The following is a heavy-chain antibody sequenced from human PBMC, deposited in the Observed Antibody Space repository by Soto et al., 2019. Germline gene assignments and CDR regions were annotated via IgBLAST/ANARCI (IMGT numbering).Heavy chain of an antibody. D-gene: IGHD1-26*01. J-gene: IGHJ4*02. CDR3: CHTWV. CDR2: INEDGSEE. CDR1: GFSISDYW. Sequence: EVQMAESGGGLVQPGGSLRLSCAASGFSISDYWMSWVRQAPGKGLEWVGNINEDGSEENYVDSVKGRFTISRDSARNSLYLQMNSLRVEDTAVYYCCHTWVGGQGTLVTVSS. V-gene: IGHV3-7*01.